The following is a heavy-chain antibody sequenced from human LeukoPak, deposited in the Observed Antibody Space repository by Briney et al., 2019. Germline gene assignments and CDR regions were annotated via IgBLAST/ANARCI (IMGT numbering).Heavy chain of an antibody. CDR2: INHSGST. Sequence: SETLSLTCAVYGGLFSGYYWSWIRQPPGKGLEWIGEINHSGSTNYNPSLKSRVTISVDTSKNQFSLKLSSVTAADTSVYYCARAHPPGIDYWGQGTLVTVSS. CDR3: ARAHPPGIDY. J-gene: IGHJ4*02. V-gene: IGHV4-34*01. CDR1: GGLFSGYY.